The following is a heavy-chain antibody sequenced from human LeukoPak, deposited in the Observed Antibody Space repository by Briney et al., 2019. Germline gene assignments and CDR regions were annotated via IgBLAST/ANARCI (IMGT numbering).Heavy chain of an antibody. CDR3: ASHKRYCSGGSCYSRFQH. J-gene: IGHJ1*01. D-gene: IGHD2-15*01. CDR2: IYYSGST. CDR1: GGSISSYY. V-gene: IGHV4-59*01. Sequence: SETLSLTCTVSGGSISSYYWSWIRQPPGKGLEWIGYIYYSGSTNYNPSLKSRVTISVDTSKNQFSLKLSSVTAADTAVYYCASHKRYCSGGSCYSRFQHWGQGTLVTVSS.